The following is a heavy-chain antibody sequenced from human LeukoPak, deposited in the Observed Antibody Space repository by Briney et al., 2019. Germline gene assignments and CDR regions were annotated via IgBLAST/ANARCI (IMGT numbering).Heavy chain of an antibody. V-gene: IGHV4-61*01. CDR3: ATYSDITGSFDY. CDR2: NFHSVTT. Sequence: SETLSLTCTVSGGSISSGSYYWSWIRQPPGKGLEWIGYNFHSVTTNYNPSLQSRLFISVDTSKNQFSLDLTSVTAADTAVYYCATYSDITGSFDYWGQGTLVTVSS. J-gene: IGHJ4*02. CDR1: GGSISSGSYY. D-gene: IGHD3-22*01.